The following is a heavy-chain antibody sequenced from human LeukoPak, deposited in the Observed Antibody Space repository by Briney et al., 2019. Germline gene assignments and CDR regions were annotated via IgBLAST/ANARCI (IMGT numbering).Heavy chain of an antibody. V-gene: IGHV3-74*01. CDR1: GFTFNNYW. Sequence: GGSLRLSCAASGFTFNNYWMHWVRQAPGMGLVWVSSIRFDGGDTAYADSAKGRFTTSRDNAKNTMSPQMNNLRAEDTAVYYCAKEIDGFDVWGQGTLVTVSS. CDR2: IRFDGGDT. J-gene: IGHJ3*01. CDR3: AKEIDGFDV.